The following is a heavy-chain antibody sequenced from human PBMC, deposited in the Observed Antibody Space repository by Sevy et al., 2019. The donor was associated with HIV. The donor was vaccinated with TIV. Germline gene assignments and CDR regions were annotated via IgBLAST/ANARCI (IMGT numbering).Heavy chain of an antibody. V-gene: IGHV3-15*01. CDR3: TTMGWHGGFDI. CDR1: GFTFNNAW. D-gene: IGHD4-17*01. J-gene: IGHJ3*02. Sequence: GGSLRLSCAASGFTFNNAWMSWVRQAPGKGLELVGRIKSKTDGGTTDYAAPVKGRFTISRDDSINTLYLRMNSLKIEDTAEYYCTTMGWHGGFDIWGQGTMVTVSS. CDR2: IKSKTDGGTT.